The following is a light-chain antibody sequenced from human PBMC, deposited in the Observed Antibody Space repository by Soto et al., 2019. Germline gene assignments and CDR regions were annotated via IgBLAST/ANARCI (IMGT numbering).Light chain of an antibody. CDR2: GVS. Sequence: SGLTQTPSPLSLSPVESAPPSCRASQSVSSSSLAWYQQKPGQAPRLLFFGVSNRAAGVPDRFGGSGSGTDFTLTISRLEPEDFAVYYCQQYGGSPLTFGGGTKVDIK. V-gene: IGKV3-20*01. CDR3: QQYGGSPLT. CDR1: QSVSSSS. J-gene: IGKJ4*01.